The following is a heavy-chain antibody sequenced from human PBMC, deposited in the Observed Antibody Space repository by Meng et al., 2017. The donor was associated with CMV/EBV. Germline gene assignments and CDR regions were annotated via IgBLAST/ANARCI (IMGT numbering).Heavy chain of an antibody. D-gene: IGHD6-19*01. Sequence: QGHLVESGGGVVQPGRSLRLSRAASGFTFSSYAMHWVRQAPGKGLEWVAVISYDGSNKYYADSVKGRFTISRDNSKNTLYLQMNSLRAEDTAVYYCARGSVAGFDYWGQGTLVTVSS. J-gene: IGHJ4*02. CDR3: ARGSVAGFDY. CDR2: ISYDGSNK. V-gene: IGHV3-30-3*01. CDR1: GFTFSSYA.